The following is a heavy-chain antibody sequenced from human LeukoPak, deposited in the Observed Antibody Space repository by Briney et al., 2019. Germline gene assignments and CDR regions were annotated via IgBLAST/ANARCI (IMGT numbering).Heavy chain of an antibody. CDR3: ARDMGLRAAAATDY. CDR2: FDPEDGET. J-gene: IGHJ4*02. D-gene: IGHD6-13*01. CDR1: GYTLTELS. Sequence: ASVKVSCKVSGYTLTELSMHWVRQAPGKGLEWMGGFDPEDGETIYAQKFQGRVTMTEDTSTDTAYMELSSLRSEDTAVYYCARDMGLRAAAATDYWGQGTLVTVSS. V-gene: IGHV1-24*01.